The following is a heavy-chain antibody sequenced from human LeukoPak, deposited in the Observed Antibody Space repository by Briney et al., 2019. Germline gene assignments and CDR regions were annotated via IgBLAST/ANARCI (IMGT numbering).Heavy chain of an antibody. J-gene: IGHJ6*02. Sequence: SETLSLTCTVSGGSISSYYWSWIRQPPGKGLEWIGYIYYSGSTNYNPSLKSRVTMSVDTSKNQFSLKLSSVTAADTAVYYCARGHDYDSSGYYYYYGMDVWGQGTTVTVSS. CDR3: ARGHDYDSSGYYYYYGMDV. V-gene: IGHV4-59*12. CDR1: GGSISSYY. CDR2: IYYSGST. D-gene: IGHD3-22*01.